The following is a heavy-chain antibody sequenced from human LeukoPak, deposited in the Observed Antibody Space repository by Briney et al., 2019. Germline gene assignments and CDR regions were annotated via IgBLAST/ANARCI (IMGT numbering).Heavy chain of an antibody. V-gene: IGHV3-21*01. D-gene: IGHD1-14*01. CDR1: GFTFSTST. Sequence: PGGSLRLSCAASGFTFSTSTMNWVRQAPGKGLEWVSSISGSSDYMYYADSVKGRFTISRDNAKNSLYLQMNSLRAEDTAGYYCVRIPNNAGFPNWFDPWGQGTLVTVSS. CDR3: VRIPNNAGFPNWFDP. J-gene: IGHJ5*02. CDR2: ISGSSDYM.